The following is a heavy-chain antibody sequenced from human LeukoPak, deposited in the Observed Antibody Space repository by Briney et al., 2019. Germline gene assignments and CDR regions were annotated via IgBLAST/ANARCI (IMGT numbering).Heavy chain of an antibody. CDR3: ARWADYHGYFDY. CDR2: IYHSGST. Sequence: HPSETLSLTCAVSGGSISSGGYSWSWIRQPPGKGLEWIGYIYHSGSTYYNPSLKSRVTISVDRSKNQFSLKLSSVTAADTAVYYCARWADYHGYFDYWGQGTLVTVSS. CDR1: GGSISSGGYS. J-gene: IGHJ4*02. D-gene: IGHD4-11*01. V-gene: IGHV4-30-2*01.